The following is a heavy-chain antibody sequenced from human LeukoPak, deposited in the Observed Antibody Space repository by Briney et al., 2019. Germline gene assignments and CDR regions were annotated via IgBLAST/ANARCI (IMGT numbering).Heavy chain of an antibody. Sequence: GGSLRLSCAASGFTFSSYAMSWVRQAPEKGLEWVSTISGSGGGTYYADSVKGRFTISRDDSKNTLYLQMNSLRDEDTAVYYCARDFYGDWAFDIWGQGTMVTVSS. D-gene: IGHD4-17*01. CDR3: ARDFYGDWAFDI. CDR1: GFTFSSYA. J-gene: IGHJ3*02. CDR2: ISGSGGGT. V-gene: IGHV3-23*01.